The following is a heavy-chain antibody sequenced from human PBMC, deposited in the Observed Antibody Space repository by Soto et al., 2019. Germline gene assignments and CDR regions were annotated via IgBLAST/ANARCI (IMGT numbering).Heavy chain of an antibody. Sequence: QVQLVESGGGVVQPGRSLRLSCAASGFTFTSHAMHWVRQAPGKGLEWVAIISYDGSTIYYADSVKGRFTISRDNSKNTLYLQMNSLRADDTAVYFCARHLASTVTTSDWFDPWGQGTLVTVSS. CDR1: GFTFTSHA. CDR2: ISYDGSTI. V-gene: IGHV3-30-3*01. J-gene: IGHJ5*02. CDR3: ARHLASTVTTSDWFDP. D-gene: IGHD4-17*01.